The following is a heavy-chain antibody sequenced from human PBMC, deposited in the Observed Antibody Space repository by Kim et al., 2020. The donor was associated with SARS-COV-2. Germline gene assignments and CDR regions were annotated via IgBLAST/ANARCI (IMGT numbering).Heavy chain of an antibody. Sequence: GGSLRLSCAASGFTFSSYSMNWVRQAPGKGLEWVSSISSSSSNIYYADSVKGRFTISRDNAKNSLYLQMNSLRAEDTAVYYCARGQIYYVFRSRPSAYGMDVWGQG. CDR2: ISSSSSNI. V-gene: IGHV3-21*01. D-gene: IGHD3-3*01. CDR1: GFTFSSYS. J-gene: IGHJ6*02. CDR3: ARGQIYYVFRSRPSAYGMDV.